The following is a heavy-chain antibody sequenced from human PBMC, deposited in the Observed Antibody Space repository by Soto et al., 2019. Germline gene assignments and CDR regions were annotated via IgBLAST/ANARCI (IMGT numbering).Heavy chain of an antibody. CDR1: GASISSSGFH. J-gene: IGHJ1*01. Sequence: QPQLQESGPGLVRPSETLSLTCSVSGASISSSGFHWGWIRQPPGKGLECIGNVFYSGSAYYNPSLKSRVTISLDTSKNQFSLKLTSVTAADTAVYYCATAMGGDSGGYFHHWGQGTLVTVSS. CDR2: VFYSGSA. V-gene: IGHV4-39*01. D-gene: IGHD4-17*01. CDR3: ATAMGGDSGGYFHH.